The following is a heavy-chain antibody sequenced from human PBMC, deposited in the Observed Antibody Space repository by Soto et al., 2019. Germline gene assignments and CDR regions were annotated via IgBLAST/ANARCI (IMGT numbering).Heavy chain of an antibody. D-gene: IGHD2-15*01. J-gene: IGHJ1*01. CDR3: ARDVTGAESYCFGGSCYSQSSLH. CDR2: ISSSSSYI. CDR1: GFTFSSYS. V-gene: IGHV3-21*01. Sequence: GGSLRLSCAASGFTFSSYSMNWVRQAPGKGLEWVSSISSSSSYIYYADSVKGRFTISRDNAKNSLYLRMNSLRAEDTAVYYCARDVTGAESYCFGGSCYSQSSLHWCQGLLVSV.